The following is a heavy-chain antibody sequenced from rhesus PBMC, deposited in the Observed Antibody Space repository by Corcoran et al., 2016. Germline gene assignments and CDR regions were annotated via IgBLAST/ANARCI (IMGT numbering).Heavy chain of an antibody. V-gene: IGHV1-198*02. J-gene: IGHJ5-1*01. D-gene: IGHD3-34*01. CDR1: GFTFGTYA. CDR3: ARGLGNRFDV. Sequence: QVQLVQSGAEVKKPGSSVKVSCKASGFTFGTYAISWVRQAPGQGLEGVGVIIPLVGITNCAEKFQGRVTITADTATSTAYMELSSLRSEDTAVYYCARGLGNRFDVWGPGVLVTVSS. CDR2: IIPLVGIT.